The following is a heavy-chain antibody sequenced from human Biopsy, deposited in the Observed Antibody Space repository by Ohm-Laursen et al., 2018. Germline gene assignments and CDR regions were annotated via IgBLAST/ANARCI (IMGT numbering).Heavy chain of an antibody. Sequence: ATVKISCKLSGYSLSQLAIHWVRQAPGKGLEWVGGYDPEDDKKVYGQSLQGRVTMSEDTSADTAYMVLSRLKSEDTAVYYCATVRWGGDYYSAMDVWGQGTTVTVSS. CDR1: GYSLSQLA. V-gene: IGHV1-24*01. D-gene: IGHD2-21*02. CDR3: ATVRWGGDYYSAMDV. CDR2: YDPEDDKK. J-gene: IGHJ6*02.